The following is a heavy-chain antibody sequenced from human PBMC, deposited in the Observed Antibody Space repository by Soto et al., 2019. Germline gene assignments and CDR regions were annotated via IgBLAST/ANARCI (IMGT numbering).Heavy chain of an antibody. J-gene: IGHJ4*02. Sequence: ASVKVSCKASGYTFTSYGISWVRQAPGQGLEWMGWISAYNGNTNYAQKLQGRVTMTTDTSTSTAYMELRSLRSDDTAVYYCAREDTFGGVIVHIDYWGQGTLVTVSS. CDR2: ISAYNGNT. CDR1: GYTFTSYG. CDR3: AREDTFGGVIVHIDY. D-gene: IGHD3-16*02. V-gene: IGHV1-18*01.